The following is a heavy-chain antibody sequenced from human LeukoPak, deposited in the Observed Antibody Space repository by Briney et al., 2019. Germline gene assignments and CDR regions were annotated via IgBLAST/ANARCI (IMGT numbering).Heavy chain of an antibody. V-gene: IGHV3-11*01. CDR1: GFTFSDYY. CDR3: ARVTVSYDFWRGHPTGLDY. J-gene: IGHJ4*02. D-gene: IGHD3-3*01. CDR2: VSSIGSTI. Sequence: KPGGSLRLSWAAAGFTFSDYYMNGIRQAPGKGREWVSDVSSIGSTIYYADSLKVGFTISRNNAKNSLYLQMHSLTAEDTAVYYCARVTVSYDFWRGHPTGLDYWGQGTLVTVSS.